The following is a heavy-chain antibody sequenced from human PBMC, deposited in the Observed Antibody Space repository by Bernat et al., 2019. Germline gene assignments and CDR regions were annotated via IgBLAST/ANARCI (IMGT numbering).Heavy chain of an antibody. J-gene: IGHJ4*02. V-gene: IGHV3-15*07. CDR3: TTVEKWELLWFGELLGVDY. Sequence: EVQLVESGGGLVKPGGSPRLSCAASGFTFSNAWMNWVRQAPGKGLEWVGRIKSKTDGGTTDYATPVKGRFTISRDDSKNTLYLQMNSLKTEDTAVYYCTTVEKWELLWFGELLGVDYWGQGTLVTVSS. CDR2: IKSKTDGGTT. CDR1: GFTFSNAW. D-gene: IGHD3-10*01.